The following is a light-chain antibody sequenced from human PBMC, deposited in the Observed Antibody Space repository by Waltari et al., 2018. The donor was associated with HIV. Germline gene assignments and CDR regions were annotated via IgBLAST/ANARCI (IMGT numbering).Light chain of an antibody. J-gene: IGLJ1*01. CDR2: DNN. V-gene: IGLV1-51*01. CDR1: SSHIGNNY. Sequence: QSVLTQPPSVSAAPGQKVTISCPGSSSHIGNNYVTWYQQLPGTAPKLLIYDNNKRPSGIPDRFSGSKSGTSATLGITGLQTGDEADYYCGTWDSSLSAGVFGTGTKVTVL. CDR3: GTWDSSLSAGV.